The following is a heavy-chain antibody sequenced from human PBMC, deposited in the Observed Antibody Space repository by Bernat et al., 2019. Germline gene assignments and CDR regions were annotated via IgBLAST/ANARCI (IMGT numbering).Heavy chain of an antibody. CDR3: AKMAMLVYFDY. V-gene: IGHV3-23*04. CDR1: GFTFGSYW. D-gene: IGHD3-16*01. CDR2: ISGSGGST. Sequence: EMQLVESGGGLVQPGGSLRLSCTASGFTFGSYWMHWVRQAPGKGLEWVSAISGSGGSTYYADSVKGRFTISRDNSKNTLYLQMNSLRAEDTAVYYCAKMAMLVYFDYWGQGTLVTVSS. J-gene: IGHJ4*02.